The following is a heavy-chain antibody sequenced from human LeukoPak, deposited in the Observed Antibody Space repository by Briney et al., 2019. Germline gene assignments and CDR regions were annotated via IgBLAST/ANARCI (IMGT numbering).Heavy chain of an antibody. V-gene: IGHV4-34*01. CDR1: GGSFSGYY. D-gene: IGHD2-21*02. J-gene: IGHJ6*02. CDR2: INHSGST. Sequence: SETLSFTCAVYGGSFSGYYWSWIRQPPGKGLEWIGEINHSGSTNYNPSLKSRVTISVDTSKNQFSLKLSSVTAADTAVYYCARGPRYNIVVVTAIRNYYYGMDVWGQGTTVTVSS. CDR3: ARGPRYNIVVVTAIRNYYYGMDV.